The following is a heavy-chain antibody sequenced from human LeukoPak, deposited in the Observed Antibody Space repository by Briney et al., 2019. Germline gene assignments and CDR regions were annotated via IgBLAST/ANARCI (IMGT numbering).Heavy chain of an antibody. D-gene: IGHD6-6*01. CDR3: SRVSAYTTSSGEFDY. Sequence: GGSLRLSCAASGFTFDDHAMHWVRQAPGKGLEWVSGVSWNSGGIAYADSVKGRFTISRDNAKNSLYLQMNSLRAEDTALYYCSRVSAYTTSSGEFDYWGQGTLVTVSS. CDR1: GFTFDDHA. V-gene: IGHV3-9*01. CDR2: VSWNSGGI. J-gene: IGHJ4*02.